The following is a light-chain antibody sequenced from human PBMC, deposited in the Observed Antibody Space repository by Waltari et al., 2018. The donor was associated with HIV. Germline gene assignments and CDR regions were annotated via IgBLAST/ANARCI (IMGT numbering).Light chain of an antibody. CDR2: LGS. Sequence: EIVMTQSPLSLTVTPGEPASISCRSSQSLLDSHGYTYLDWYLQKPGQSPQLLIYLGSNRASGVPARFSGSGSGTDFTLDISRVEAEDVGVYYCMQRLQTPQVTFGGGPKVAIK. CDR3: MQRLQTPQVT. J-gene: IGKJ4*01. V-gene: IGKV2-28*01. CDR1: QSLLDSHGYTY.